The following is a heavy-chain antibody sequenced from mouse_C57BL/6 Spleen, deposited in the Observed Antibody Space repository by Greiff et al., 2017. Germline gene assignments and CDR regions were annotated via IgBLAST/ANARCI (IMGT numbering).Heavy chain of an antibody. Sequence: QVQLQQPAAELLKPGASVQLSCKASCYTFTSYWMHWVKQRPGRGLELIGRIDPNSGGTKYNEKFKSKATLTVDNPSRTAYMQLSSLTSEDSAVYYCAINWDYFDYWGQGTTLTVSS. CDR2: IDPNSGGT. CDR3: AINWDYFDY. D-gene: IGHD4-1*02. CDR1: CYTFTSYW. V-gene: IGHV1-72*01. J-gene: IGHJ2*01.